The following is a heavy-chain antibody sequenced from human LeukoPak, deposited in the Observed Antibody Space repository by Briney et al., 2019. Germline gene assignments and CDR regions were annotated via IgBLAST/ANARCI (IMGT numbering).Heavy chain of an antibody. CDR2: IYYSGST. Sequence: PSETLSLTCTVSGGSISSYYWSWIRQPPGKGLEWIGYIYYSGSTNYNPSLKSRVTISVDTSKNQFSLKLSSVTAADTAVYYCAREFLEYSSGWPYDFDYWGQGTLVTVSS. V-gene: IGHV4-59*01. CDR1: GGSISSYY. J-gene: IGHJ4*02. CDR3: AREFLEYSSGWPYDFDY. D-gene: IGHD6-19*01.